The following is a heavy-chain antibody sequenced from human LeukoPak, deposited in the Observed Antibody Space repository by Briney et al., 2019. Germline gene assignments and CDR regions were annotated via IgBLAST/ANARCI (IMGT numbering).Heavy chain of an antibody. J-gene: IGHJ4*02. V-gene: IGHV3-64*01. Sequence: PGGSLRLSCAASGFTFSSYNMHWVRQAPGKGLEYVSRISSSGGSTYYANSVKGRFTISRDNSKNTLYLQMGSLRVEDMAVYHCARRYSSSYDYWGQGTLVTVSS. D-gene: IGHD6-6*01. CDR3: ARRYSSSYDY. CDR1: GFTFSSYN. CDR2: ISSSGGST.